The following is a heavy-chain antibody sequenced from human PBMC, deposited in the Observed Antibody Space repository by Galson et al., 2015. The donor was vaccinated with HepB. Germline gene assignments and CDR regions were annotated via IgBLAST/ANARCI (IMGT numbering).Heavy chain of an antibody. CDR1: GFTFSSYG. D-gene: IGHD3-10*01. CDR3: ARDREFFDY. Sequence: SLRLSCAASGFTFSSYGMHWVRQAPGTGLEWVAVIWYDGSNKYYADSVKGRFTISRDNSKNTLYLQMNSLRAEDTAVYYCARDREFFDYWGQGTLVTVSS. CDR2: IWYDGSNK. J-gene: IGHJ4*02. V-gene: IGHV3-33*01.